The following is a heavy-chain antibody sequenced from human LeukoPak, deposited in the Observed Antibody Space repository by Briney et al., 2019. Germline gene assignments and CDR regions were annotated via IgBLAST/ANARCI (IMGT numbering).Heavy chain of an antibody. CDR2: IYDGGDK. D-gene: IGHD3-9*01. CDR1: GFSVSSNY. J-gene: IGHJ4*02. CDR3: GRFYDILTGYYRGGFDY. Sequence: PGRSLRLSCAAAGFSVSSNYMNWVRQAPGKVLDWVSVIYDGGDKHYAESVRGRFIISRDSSTNTLYLQMTSLSVEDTAVYYCGRFYDILTGYYRGGFDYWGQGTLVTVSS. V-gene: IGHV3-53*01.